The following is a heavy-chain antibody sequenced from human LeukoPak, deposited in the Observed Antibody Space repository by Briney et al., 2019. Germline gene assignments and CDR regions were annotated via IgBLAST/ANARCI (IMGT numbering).Heavy chain of an antibody. CDR2: IKQDGSEK. CDR1: RFTFSRYW. CDR3: ARADYGDYGAY. V-gene: IGHV3-7*05. J-gene: IGHJ4*02. D-gene: IGHD4-17*01. Sequence: GGSLRLSCAASRFTFSRYWMSWVRQAPGKGLEWVANIKQDGSEKYYVDSVKGRFTISRDNAKNSPYLQMNSLRAEDTAVYYCARADYGDYGAYWGQGTLVTVSS.